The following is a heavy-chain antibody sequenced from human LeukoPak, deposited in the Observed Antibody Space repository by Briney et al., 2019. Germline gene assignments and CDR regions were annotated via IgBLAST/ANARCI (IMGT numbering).Heavy chain of an antibody. CDR1: GFTFSSYS. V-gene: IGHV3-21*01. D-gene: IGHD4-17*01. CDR2: ISSSSSYI. J-gene: IGHJ4*02. CDR3: ARWGGYGDYASSY. Sequence: GGSLRLSCAASGFTFSSYSMNWVRQAPGKGLDWVSSISSSSSYIYYADSVKGRFTISRDNAKNSLYLQMNSLRAEDTAVYYCARWGGYGDYASSYWGQGTLVTVSS.